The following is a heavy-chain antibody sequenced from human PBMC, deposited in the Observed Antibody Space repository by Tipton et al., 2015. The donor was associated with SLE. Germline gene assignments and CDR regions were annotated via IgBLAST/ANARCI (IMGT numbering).Heavy chain of an antibody. Sequence: LSLTCTVSGGSISSHYWSWIRQPPGKGLEWIGGINQSGSTNYNPSLKSRVSISVDTSKKQFSLNLSSVTAADTAVYYCARSRGGGYRPINYWGQGTLVTVSS. V-gene: IGHV4-34*01. CDR3: ARSRGGGYRPINY. D-gene: IGHD3-22*01. CDR1: GGSISSHY. J-gene: IGHJ4*02. CDR2: INQSGST.